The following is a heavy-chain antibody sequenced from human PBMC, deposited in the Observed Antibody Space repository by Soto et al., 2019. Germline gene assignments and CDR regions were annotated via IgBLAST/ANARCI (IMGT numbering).Heavy chain of an antibody. J-gene: IGHJ5*02. V-gene: IGHV3-23*01. CDR1: GFTFSDYV. D-gene: IGHD2-2*02. Sequence: QPGGSLRLSCEVSGFTFSDYVMSWVRQAPGKGLEWVSSISGRGPNTYYADSVKGRFTMSRDNSKNTLILEMNSLRAEDTALYYCAKGVLAVGAAAIRGFRWFDPWGQGTLVTVSS. CDR2: ISGRGPNT. CDR3: AKGVLAVGAAAIRGFRWFDP.